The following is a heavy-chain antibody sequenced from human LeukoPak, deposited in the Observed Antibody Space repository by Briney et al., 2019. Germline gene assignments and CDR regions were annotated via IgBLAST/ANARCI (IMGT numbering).Heavy chain of an antibody. J-gene: IGHJ4*02. Sequence: SETLSLTCAVYGGSFSGYYWSWIRQPPGKGLEWIGEINHSGSTNYNPSLKSRVTISVDTSKNQFSLKLSSVTAADAAVYYCARARRPQIVVVPASRRYYFDYWGQGTLVTVSS. CDR3: ARARRPQIVVVPASRRYYFDY. V-gene: IGHV4-34*01. CDR1: GGSFSGYY. CDR2: INHSGST. D-gene: IGHD2-2*01.